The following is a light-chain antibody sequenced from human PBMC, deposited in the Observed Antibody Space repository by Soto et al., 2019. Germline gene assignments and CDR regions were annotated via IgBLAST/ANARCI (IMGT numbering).Light chain of an antibody. CDR3: TSYAGSNNYV. V-gene: IGLV2-8*01. CDR2: AVS. CDR1: SSDVGGYNY. Sequence: QSSLTQPASASGSPGRSVTISCTGTSSDVGGYNYVSWYRQYPGKAPKLMIYAVSNRASGVPDRFSGSKSGNTASLTVSGLQTEDEADYYCTSYAGSNNYVFGTGTKVTVL. J-gene: IGLJ1*01.